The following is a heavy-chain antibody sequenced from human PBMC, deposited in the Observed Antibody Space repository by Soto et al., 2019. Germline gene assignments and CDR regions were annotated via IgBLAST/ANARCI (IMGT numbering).Heavy chain of an antibody. CDR2: IFHSGNT. V-gene: IGHV4-34*12. CDR1: GGSFSGYY. J-gene: IGHJ4*02. CDR3: ARVGNYDILTGYKYFDY. Sequence: SETLSLTCAVYGGSFSGYYWSWIRQPPGKGLEWIGEIFHSGNTNYNPSLKSRVAMSVDKSQNRFSLKLSSVTAADTAVYYCARVGNYDILTGYKYFDYWGQGTLVTVSS. D-gene: IGHD3-9*01.